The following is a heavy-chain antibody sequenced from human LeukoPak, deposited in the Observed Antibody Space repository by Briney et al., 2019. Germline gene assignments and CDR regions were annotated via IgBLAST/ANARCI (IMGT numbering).Heavy chain of an antibody. CDR3: ARRMSPRRYNWFDP. J-gene: IGHJ5*02. Sequence: GASVKVSCKASGYTFTSYDINWVRQATGQGLEWMGWMNPNSGNTGYAQKFQGRVTMTRNTSISTAYMELSSLRSEDTAVYYCARRMSPRRYNWFDPWGQGTLVTVSS. V-gene: IGHV1-8*02. CDR2: MNPNSGNT. CDR1: GYTFTSYD. D-gene: IGHD3-3*01.